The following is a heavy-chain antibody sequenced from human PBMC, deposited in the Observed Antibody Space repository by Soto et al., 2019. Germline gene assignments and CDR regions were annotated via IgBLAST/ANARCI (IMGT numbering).Heavy chain of an antibody. Sequence: PSETLSLTCTVSGGSISSGGYYWSWIRQHPGKGLEWIGYIYYSGSTYYNPSLKSRVTISVDTSKNQFSLKLSSVTAADTAVYYWASGQERSDNWFDPWGQGTLVTVSS. J-gene: IGHJ5*02. CDR2: IYYSGST. CDR3: ASGQERSDNWFDP. CDR1: GGSISSGGYY. V-gene: IGHV4-31*03.